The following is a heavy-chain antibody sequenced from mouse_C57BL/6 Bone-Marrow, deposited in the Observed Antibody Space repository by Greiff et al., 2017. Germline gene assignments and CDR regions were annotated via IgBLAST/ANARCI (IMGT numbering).Heavy chain of an antibody. CDR3: ARESGTYYAMDY. CDR1: GYTFTSYW. J-gene: IGHJ4*01. D-gene: IGHD4-1*01. V-gene: IGHV1-50*01. Sequence: QVQLQQPGAELVKPGASVKLSCKASGYTFTSYWMQWVKQRPGQGLEWIGEIDPSDSYTNYNQKFKGQATLTVDTSSSTAYMQLSSLTSEDSAVYYGARESGTYYAMDYWGQGTSVTVSS. CDR2: IDPSDSYT.